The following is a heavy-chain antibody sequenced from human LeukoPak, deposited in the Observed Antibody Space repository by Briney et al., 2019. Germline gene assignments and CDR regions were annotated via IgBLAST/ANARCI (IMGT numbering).Heavy chain of an antibody. D-gene: IGHD3-22*01. CDR2: FYPGDSDT. CDR3: ARGSSFFAHYDSSGSHSTFDI. J-gene: IGHJ3*02. V-gene: IGHV5-51*01. CDR1: GYSLTSYW. Sequence: GESLKISCKGSGYSLTSYWIGWVRQMPGKGLEWMGIFYPGDSDTRYSPSFQGQVTISADKSISTAYLQWSSLKASDTAMYYCARGSSFFAHYDSSGSHSTFDIWGQGTMVTVSS.